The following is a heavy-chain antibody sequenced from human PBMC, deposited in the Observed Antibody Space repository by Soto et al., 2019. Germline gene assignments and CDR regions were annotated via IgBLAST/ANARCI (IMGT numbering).Heavy chain of an antibody. CDR1: GYTFTSYY. J-gene: IGHJ4*02. CDR3: ARDLLFNSLERRVVYFDY. V-gene: IGHV1-46*03. Sequence: ASVKVSCKASGYTFTSYYMHWVRQAPGQGLECMGIINPSGGSTSYAQKFQGRVTMTRDTSTSTVYMELSSLRSGDTAVYYCARDLLFNSLERRVVYFDYWGQGTLVTVSS. CDR2: INPSGGST. D-gene: IGHD1-1*01.